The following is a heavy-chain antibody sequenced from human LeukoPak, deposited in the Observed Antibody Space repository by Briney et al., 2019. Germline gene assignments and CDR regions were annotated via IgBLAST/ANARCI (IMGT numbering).Heavy chain of an antibody. V-gene: IGHV4-59*05. CDR3: ASLEGGQWLVGVFDY. D-gene: IGHD6-19*01. J-gene: IGHJ4*02. CDR2: IYYSGST. CDR1: GGSIISNY. Sequence: PSETLSLTCTVSGGSIISNYWSWIRQSAGTGLEWIGSIYYSGSTYYNPSLKSRVTISVDTSKNQFSLKLSSVTAADTAVYYCASLEGGQWLVGVFDYWGQGTLVTVSS.